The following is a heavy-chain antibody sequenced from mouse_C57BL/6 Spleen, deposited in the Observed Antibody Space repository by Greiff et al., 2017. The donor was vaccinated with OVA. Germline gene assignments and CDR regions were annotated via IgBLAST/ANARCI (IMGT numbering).Heavy chain of an antibody. CDR3: ARAGGNGYAMDD. V-gene: IGHV1-69*01. J-gene: IGHJ4*01. D-gene: IGHD2-1*01. Sequence: VQLQQPGAELVMPGASVKLSCKASGYTFTSYWMHWVKQRPGQGLEWIGEIDPSDSYTNYNQKFTGKSTLTVDKSSSTAYMRLSSLKSEDAAVYYCARAGGNGYAMDDWGQGTSVTVSS. CDR2: IDPSDSYT. CDR1: GYTFTSYW.